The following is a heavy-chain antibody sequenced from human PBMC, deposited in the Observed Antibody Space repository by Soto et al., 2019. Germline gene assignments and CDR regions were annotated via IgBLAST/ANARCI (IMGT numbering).Heavy chain of an antibody. D-gene: IGHD6-19*01. J-gene: IGHJ4*02. Sequence: SETLSLTCTVSGGSISSYYWIWIRQPPGKGLEWIGYIYYSGSTNYNPSLKSRVTISVDTSNNQFSLKLSSVTAADTAVYYCARVGCGWYYFDYWGQGTLVTLSS. CDR1: GGSISSYY. CDR2: IYYSGST. V-gene: IGHV4-59*01. CDR3: ARVGCGWYYFDY.